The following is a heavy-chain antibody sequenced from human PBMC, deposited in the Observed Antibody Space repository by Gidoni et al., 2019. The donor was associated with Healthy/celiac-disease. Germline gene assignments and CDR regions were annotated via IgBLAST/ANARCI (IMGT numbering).Heavy chain of an antibody. CDR3: ARGITMVRGVLNWFDP. CDR2: IYTSGST. J-gene: IGHJ5*02. Sequence: QVQLQESGPGLVKPSQTLSLTCTVSVGSISSGSYYWSWIRQPAGKGLEWIGRIYTSGSTNYNPSLKSRVTISVDTSKNQFSLKLSSVTAADTAVYYCARGITMVRGVLNWFDPWGQGTLVTVSS. CDR1: VGSISSGSYY. V-gene: IGHV4-61*02. D-gene: IGHD3-10*01.